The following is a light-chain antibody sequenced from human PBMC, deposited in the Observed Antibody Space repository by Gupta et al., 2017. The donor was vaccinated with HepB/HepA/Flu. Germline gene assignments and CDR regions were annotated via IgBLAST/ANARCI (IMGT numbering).Light chain of an antibody. CDR3: QSADSSGTYVV. V-gene: IGLV3-25*03. J-gene: IGLJ2*01. Sequence: SYELTQPPSVSVSPGQTARITCSGDALPKKYAYWYQQKPGQAPVVVIYKDIERPSGIPERFSGSSSGTTVTLTISGVQAEDEADYYCQSADSSGTYVVFGGGTKLTVL. CDR2: KDI. CDR1: ALPKKY.